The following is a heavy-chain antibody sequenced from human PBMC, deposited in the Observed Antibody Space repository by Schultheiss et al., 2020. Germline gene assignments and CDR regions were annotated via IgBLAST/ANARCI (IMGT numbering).Heavy chain of an antibody. V-gene: IGHV3-23*01. CDR1: GFTFSSYG. Sequence: GGSLRLSCTASGFTFSSYGMHWVRQAPGKGLEWVSAISGSGGSTYYADSVKGRFTISRDNSKNTLYLQMNSLRAEDTAVYYCAKDRGSGGIDYWGQGTLVTVSS. CDR2: ISGSGGST. CDR3: AKDRGSGGIDY. D-gene: IGHD2-15*01. J-gene: IGHJ4*02.